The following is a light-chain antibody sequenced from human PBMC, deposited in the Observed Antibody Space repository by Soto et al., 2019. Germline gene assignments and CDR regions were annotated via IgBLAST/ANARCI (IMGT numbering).Light chain of an antibody. CDR1: SSDGGSYSL. V-gene: IGLV2-23*01. Sequence: QSVLTQPASVSGSPGQLITISCSGTSSDGGSYSLVSWYQQHPGKAPKVMIYEASKRPSGVSNRFSGSNSGNTASLTISGLQAEDEADYYCCSYAGSVVFGGGTKLTVL. CDR3: CSYAGSVV. J-gene: IGLJ2*01. CDR2: EAS.